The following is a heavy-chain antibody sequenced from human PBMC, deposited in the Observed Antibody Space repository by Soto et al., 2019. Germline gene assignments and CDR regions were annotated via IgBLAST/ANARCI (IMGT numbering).Heavy chain of an antibody. CDR1: GFTFSSYS. CDR2: ISSSSSYI. J-gene: IGHJ5*02. CDR3: ARERGCSGGSCPNWFDP. V-gene: IGHV3-21*01. Sequence: PGGSLRLSCAASGFTFSSYSMNWVRQAPGKGLEWVSSISSSSSYIYYADSVKGRFTISRDNAKNSLYLQMNSLRAEDTAVYYCARERGCSGGSCPNWFDPWGPGLVVTVYS. D-gene: IGHD2-15*01.